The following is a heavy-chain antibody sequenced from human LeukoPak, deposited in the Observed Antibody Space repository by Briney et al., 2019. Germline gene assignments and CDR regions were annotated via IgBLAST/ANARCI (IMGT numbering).Heavy chain of an antibody. CDR2: IYYSGST. V-gene: IGHV4-31*03. D-gene: IGHD5-24*01. Sequence: SETLSLTCTVSGGSISSGGYYWSWIRQHPGKGLEWIGYIYYSGSTYYNPSLKSRVTISVDTSKNQFSLKLSSVTAADTAVYYCARGAGYTYYFDYWGQGTPVTVSS. J-gene: IGHJ4*02. CDR3: ARGAGYTYYFDY. CDR1: GGSISSGGYY.